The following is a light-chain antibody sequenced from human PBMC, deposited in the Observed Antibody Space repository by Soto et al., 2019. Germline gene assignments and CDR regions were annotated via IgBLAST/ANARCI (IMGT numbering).Light chain of an antibody. CDR2: DAS. CDR1: QNVYNN. CDR3: QQCRNWPLT. V-gene: IGKV3-15*01. Sequence: EIVMTQSPATLSVSPGEGATLSCKASQNVYNNLAWYQQRPGQPPRLLIYDASTRATGISARFSGSGYGTEFALTISRPQSEDFAVYFCQQCRNWPLTFGGGTKVEIK. J-gene: IGKJ4*01.